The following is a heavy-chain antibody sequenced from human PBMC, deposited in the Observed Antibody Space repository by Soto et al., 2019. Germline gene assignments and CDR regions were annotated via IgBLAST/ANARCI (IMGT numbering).Heavy chain of an antibody. V-gene: IGHV1-58*01. CDR2: IVVGSGET. CDR3: AAEVGYL. J-gene: IGHJ5*02. CDR1: GYTFTNSA. Sequence: QMQLVQSGPEVKKPGTSVKVSCKGSGYTFTNSAVQWVRQARGQRLEWMGWIVVGSGETKYAQKFQERVTFTRDVSTSTAYMELSSLKSEDTAVYYCAAEVGYLWGQGTLVTVSS. D-gene: IGHD1-26*01.